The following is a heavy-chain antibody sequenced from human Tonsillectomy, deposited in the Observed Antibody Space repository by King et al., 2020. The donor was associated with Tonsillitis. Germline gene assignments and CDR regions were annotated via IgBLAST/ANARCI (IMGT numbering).Heavy chain of an antibody. V-gene: IGHV4-61*02. D-gene: IGHD3-22*01. CDR3: VRGEYYYDSSGYYYGSYFDY. Sequence: VQLQESGPGLVKPSQTLSLTCTVSGGSISSGSYYWSWIRQPAGKGLEWIGRIYTSGSTNYNTSLKSRVTMSVDTSKNQFSLKLSSVTAADTAVYYCVRGEYYYDSSGYYYGSYFDYWGQGTLVTVSS. CDR1: GGSISSGSYY. CDR2: IYTSGST. J-gene: IGHJ4*02.